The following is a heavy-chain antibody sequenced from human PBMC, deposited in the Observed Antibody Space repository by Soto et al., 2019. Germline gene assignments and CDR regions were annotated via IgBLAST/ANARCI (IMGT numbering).Heavy chain of an antibody. V-gene: IGHV1-2*02. D-gene: IGHD6-6*01. CDR2: INPNTGGT. J-gene: IGHJ4*02. CDR3: AREVIEARIPSE. CDR1: GYTFTGFF. Sequence: QVQVVQSGAEVKKPGASVTVSCKASGYTFTGFFLHWVRQAPGQGLEWLGWINPNTGGTNYAQDFQGRITMTRDTSISTAYLELTSLRSDDTAVYYCAREVIEARIPSEWGQVTLVTVSS.